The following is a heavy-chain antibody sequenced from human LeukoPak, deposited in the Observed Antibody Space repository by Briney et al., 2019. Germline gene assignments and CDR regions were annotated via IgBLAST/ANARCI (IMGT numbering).Heavy chain of an antibody. CDR3: ARHPPYSGYDY. J-gene: IGHJ4*02. CDR1: GGSISSYY. Sequence: SETLSLTCTVSGGSISSYYWSWIRQPPGKGLEWIGYIYYSGSTNYNPSLKSRVTISVDTSKNQFSLKLSSVTAADTAVSYCARHPPYSGYDYWGQGTLVTVSS. D-gene: IGHD5-12*01. CDR2: IYYSGST. V-gene: IGHV4-59*08.